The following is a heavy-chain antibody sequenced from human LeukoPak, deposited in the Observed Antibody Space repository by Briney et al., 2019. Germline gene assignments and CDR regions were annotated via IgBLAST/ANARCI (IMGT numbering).Heavy chain of an antibody. V-gene: IGHV4-39*07. D-gene: IGHD6-13*01. J-gene: IGHJ4*02. CDR3: ARHSPCSSSWWGCRFDY. CDR1: GASISSGSNY. CDR2: IYSSGST. Sequence: SETLSLTCSVSGASISSGSNYWGWIRQPPGKTLEWIGSIYSSGSTYYNSSLQSRVIIIIDTPKNHFSLTLSSVAAADTAVYYCARHSPCSSSWWGCRFDYWGQGTLVTVSS.